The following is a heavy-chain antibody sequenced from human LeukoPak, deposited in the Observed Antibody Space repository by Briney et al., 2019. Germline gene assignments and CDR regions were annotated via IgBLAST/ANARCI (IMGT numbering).Heavy chain of an antibody. CDR3: VTYYFDSSGPKKNY. CDR1: GGSISSGDYY. CDR2: INHSGST. V-gene: IGHV4-39*07. D-gene: IGHD3-22*01. Sequence: PSGTLSLTCTVSGGSISSGDYYWSWIRQPPGKGLEWIGEINHSGSTNYNPSLKSRVTISVDTSKKQFSLKLSSVTAADTAVYYCVTYYFDSSGPKKNYWGQGTLVTVSS. J-gene: IGHJ4*02.